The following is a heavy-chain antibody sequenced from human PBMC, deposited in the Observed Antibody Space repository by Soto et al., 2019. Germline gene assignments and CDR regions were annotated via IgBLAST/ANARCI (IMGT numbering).Heavy chain of an antibody. D-gene: IGHD2-15*01. J-gene: IGHJ4*02. CDR1: GGSISSSSYY. V-gene: IGHV4-39*01. CDR2: IYYSGST. CDR3: ARRRCSGGSCYYFDY. Sequence: SLTCTVSGGSISSSSYYWGWIRQPPGKGLEWIGSIYYSGSTYYNPSLKSRVTISVDTSKNQFSLKLSSVTAADTAVYYCARRRCSGGSCYYFDYWGQGTLVTVSS.